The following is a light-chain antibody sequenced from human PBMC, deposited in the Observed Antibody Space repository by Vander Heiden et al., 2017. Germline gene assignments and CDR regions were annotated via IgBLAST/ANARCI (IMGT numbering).Light chain of an antibody. CDR3: QVWERSSDVL. CDR1: NIGTKI. CDR2: DDS. J-gene: IGLJ2*01. Sequence: SYVLTQPPSVSVTPGQTATITCGGNNIGTKIVHWYQQKPGQAPVLVVYDDSARPSGIPERFSGSNSGNTATLTISRVEAGDEADYYCQVWERSSDVLFGGGTKLTVL. V-gene: IGLV3-21*02.